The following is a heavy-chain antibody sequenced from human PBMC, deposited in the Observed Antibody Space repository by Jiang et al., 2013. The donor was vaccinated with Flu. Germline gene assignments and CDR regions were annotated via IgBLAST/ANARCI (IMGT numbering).Heavy chain of an antibody. CDR3: ARGPPGGFGAGYYHHWYFDL. CDR2: IIPIFGTA. V-gene: IGHV1-69*01. Sequence: GAEVKKPGSSVKVSCKASGGTFSSYAISWVRQAPGQGLEWMGGIIPIFGTANYAQKFQGRVTITADESTSTAYMELSSLRSEDTAVYYCARGPPGGFGAGYYHHWYFDLWGRGTLVTVSS. CDR1: GGTFSSYA. J-gene: IGHJ2*01. D-gene: IGHD3-9*01.